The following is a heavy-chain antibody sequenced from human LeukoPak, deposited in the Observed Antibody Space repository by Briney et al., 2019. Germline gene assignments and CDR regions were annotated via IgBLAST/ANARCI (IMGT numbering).Heavy chain of an antibody. Sequence: RSLRLSCTASGFTLGDYAMSWVRQAPGKGLEGVGFIRSKAYGGTTEYAASVKGRFTISRDDSKSVAYLQMNSLKTEDTAVYYCTRIWFGESHFDYWGQGTLVTVSS. J-gene: IGHJ4*02. CDR1: GFTLGDYA. CDR3: TRIWFGESHFDY. CDR2: IRSKAYGGTT. D-gene: IGHD3-10*01. V-gene: IGHV3-49*04.